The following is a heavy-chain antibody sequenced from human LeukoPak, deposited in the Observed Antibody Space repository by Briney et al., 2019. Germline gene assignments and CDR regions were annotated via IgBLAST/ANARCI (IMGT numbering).Heavy chain of an antibody. Sequence: SVKVSCKASGGTFSSYAISWVRQAPGQGLEWMGGIIPIFGTANYAQKFQGRVTITTDESTSTAYMELSSLRSEDTAVYYCATYYYGSGNGDMDVWGKGTTVTVSS. CDR2: IIPIFGTA. J-gene: IGHJ6*03. CDR1: GGTFSSYA. V-gene: IGHV1-69*05. CDR3: ATYYYGSGNGDMDV. D-gene: IGHD3-10*01.